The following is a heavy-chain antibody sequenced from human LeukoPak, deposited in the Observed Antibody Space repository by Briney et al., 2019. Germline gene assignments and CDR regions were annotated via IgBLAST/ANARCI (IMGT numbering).Heavy chain of an antibody. CDR2: IYKTGST. Sequence: SETLSLTCTVSGGSISSATYYWAWIRQPPGKGLEWIGSIYKTGSTNYSPSLKSRVFISVDTSNNQFSLKLSSVTAADTAVYYCARRLGFGESLIDYWGQGTLVTVSS. CDR1: GGSISSATYY. CDR3: ARRLGFGESLIDY. V-gene: IGHV4-39*01. J-gene: IGHJ4*02. D-gene: IGHD3-10*01.